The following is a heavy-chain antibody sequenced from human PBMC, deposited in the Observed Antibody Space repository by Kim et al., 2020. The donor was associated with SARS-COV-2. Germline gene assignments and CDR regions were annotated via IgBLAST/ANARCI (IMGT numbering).Heavy chain of an antibody. J-gene: IGHJ4*02. CDR3: ARRTAGIDY. Sequence: SETLSLTCTVSGGPISSSSYYWGWIRQPPGKGLEWIGSIYYSGSTYYNPSLKSRVTISVDTSKNQFSLKLSSVTAADTAVYYCARRTAGIDYWGQGTLVTVSS. V-gene: IGHV4-39*01. CDR2: IYYSGST. D-gene: IGHD6-19*01. CDR1: GGPISSSSYY.